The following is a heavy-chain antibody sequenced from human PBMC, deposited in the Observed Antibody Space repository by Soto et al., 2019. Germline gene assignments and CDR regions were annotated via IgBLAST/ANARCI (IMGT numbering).Heavy chain of an antibody. J-gene: IGHJ4*02. CDR3: ARVLKTGYSDQ. CDR1: VGSMSSGDYY. D-gene: IGHD3-9*01. CDR2: IYHSGNT. V-gene: IGHV4-31*03. Sequence: PTETLSLTGTGSVGSMSSGDYYWSWIRQLPGKGLEWIGYIYHSGNTYYNPSLKSRLFISVDTSKTEFSLRLNSVTAADTAVYYCARVLKTGYSDQWGQGTLVTSPQ.